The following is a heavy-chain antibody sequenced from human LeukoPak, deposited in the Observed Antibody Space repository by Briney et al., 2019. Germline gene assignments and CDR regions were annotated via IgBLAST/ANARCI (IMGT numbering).Heavy chain of an antibody. V-gene: IGHV3-7*03. D-gene: IGHD3-10*01. CDR3: AKDFRQYGSGSYGY. J-gene: IGHJ4*02. CDR2: TKPDGSAE. Sequence: RGCLRLSCSASGLTFRNNWTGSVSQAAGGGLGWVANTKPDGSAEYYADSVRGRFTTSRDNANNFLYLQMNSLRAEDTALYYCAKDFRQYGSGSYGYWGQGTLVTVSS. CDR1: GLTFRNNW.